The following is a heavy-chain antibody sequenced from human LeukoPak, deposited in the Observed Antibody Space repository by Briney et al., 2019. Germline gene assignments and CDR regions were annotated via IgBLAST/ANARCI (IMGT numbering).Heavy chain of an antibody. V-gene: IGHV1-2*02. J-gene: IGHJ4*02. CDR1: GYSFTGHY. D-gene: IGHD3-22*01. CDR3: ARGYYDSSGYPSIDY. Sequence: GASVKVSCKASGYSFTGHYMHWVRQAPGQGLEWMGWINPNSGGTNYAQKFQGRVTMTRDTSISTAYMELSRLRSDDTAVYYCARGYYDSSGYPSIDYWGQGTLVTVSS. CDR2: INPNSGGT.